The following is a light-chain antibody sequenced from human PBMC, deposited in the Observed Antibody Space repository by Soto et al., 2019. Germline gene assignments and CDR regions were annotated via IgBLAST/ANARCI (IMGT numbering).Light chain of an antibody. CDR1: ESVRGSN. CDR3: QHSGSSLCT. CDR2: GVS. Sequence: EIVLTQSPGTLSLSPGERATLSCRASESVRGSNLVWYQQKPGQAPRLLIYGVSNRATGTPDRFSGSGSETDFSLTIIRLVPEDFAVYYCQHSGSSLCTFAQGSKV. V-gene: IGKV3-20*01. J-gene: IGKJ1*01.